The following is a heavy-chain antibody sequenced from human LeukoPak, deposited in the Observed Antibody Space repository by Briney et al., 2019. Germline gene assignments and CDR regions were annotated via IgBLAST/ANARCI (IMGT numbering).Heavy chain of an antibody. Sequence: ASVKVSCKASGYTFTSNDINWVRQAAGQGLEWMAWLDPKNGNTGYAQKFQGRVTMTWNTSISTAYMELSSLKSEDTAVYYCARSHTQKGYCGGGRCYPTVWWFDPWGQGTLGTVSS. J-gene: IGHJ5*02. CDR2: LDPKNGNT. V-gene: IGHV1-8*01. D-gene: IGHD2-15*01. CDR1: GYTFTSND. CDR3: ARSHTQKGYCGGGRCYPTVWWFDP.